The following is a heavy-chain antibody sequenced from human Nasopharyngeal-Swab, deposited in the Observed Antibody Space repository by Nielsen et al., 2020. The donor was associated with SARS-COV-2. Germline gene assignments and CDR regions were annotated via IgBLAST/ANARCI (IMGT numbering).Heavy chain of an antibody. CDR2: ISSSGSTI. CDR3: ARVKVDSSGPLDY. CDR1: GFTFSSYE. Sequence: GGSLRLSCAASGFTFSSYEMNWVRQAPGKGLEWVSSISSSGSTIYYADSVKGRFTISRDNAKNSLYLQMNSLRAEDTAVYYCARVKVDSSGPLDYWGQGTLVTVSS. D-gene: IGHD3-22*01. J-gene: IGHJ4*02. V-gene: IGHV3-48*03.